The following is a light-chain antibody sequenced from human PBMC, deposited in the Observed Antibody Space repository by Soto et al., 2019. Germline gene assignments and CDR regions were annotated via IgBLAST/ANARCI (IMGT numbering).Light chain of an antibody. CDR3: NSYAGSNIV. CDR1: SSDVGGYNY. Sequence: QSALTQPPSASGSPGQSVTISCTGTSSDVGGYNYGSWYQQHPGQAPKLMIYEVYKRPSGVPDRFSGSKSGNTASLTVSGVQAEYEADYYCNSYAGSNIVFGAGTKLTVL. V-gene: IGLV2-8*01. CDR2: EVY. J-gene: IGLJ1*01.